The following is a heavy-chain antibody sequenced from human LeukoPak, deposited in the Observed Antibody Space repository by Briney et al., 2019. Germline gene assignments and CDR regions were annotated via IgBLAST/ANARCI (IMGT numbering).Heavy chain of an antibody. CDR2: IYYTGST. CDR3: ARGTGGAAAADFDP. D-gene: IGHD6-13*01. J-gene: IGHJ5*02. Sequence: SQTLSLTCTVSGGSISSVGYYWSWIRQHPGKGLEWIGAIYYTGSTYYNPSLKSRATISVDTSKNHFSLKLTSVTAADTAVYYCARGTGGAAAADFDPWGQGTLVTVSS. V-gene: IGHV4-31*03. CDR1: GGSISSVGYY.